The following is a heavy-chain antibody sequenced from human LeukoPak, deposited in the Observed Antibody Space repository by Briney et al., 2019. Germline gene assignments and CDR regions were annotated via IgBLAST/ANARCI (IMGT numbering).Heavy chain of an antibody. V-gene: IGHV1-2*02. CDR2: INPNSGGT. J-gene: IGHJ3*02. D-gene: IGHD2-2*01. CDR1: GYTFTGYY. Sequence: ASVKVSCKASGYTFTGYYMHWVRQAPGQGLEWMGWINPNSGGTNYAQKFQGRVTMTRDTSISTAYMELSRLRSDDTAVYYCAREGGYCSSTSCSDAFDIWGQGTMVTVSS. CDR3: AREGGYCSSTSCSDAFDI.